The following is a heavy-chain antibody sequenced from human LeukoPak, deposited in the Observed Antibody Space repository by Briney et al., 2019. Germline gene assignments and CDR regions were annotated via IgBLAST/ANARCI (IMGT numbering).Heavy chain of an antibody. Sequence: ASVKVSCKPSGYTFTRHGISWVRQAPGQGLEHMGWISPYNGNTNYTQKFQGRVTMTTDTSTSTAYMELSSLRSEDTAVYYCARVHYDSSGTLGDYWGQGTLVTVSS. CDR2: ISPYNGNT. V-gene: IGHV1-18*01. CDR3: ARVHYDSSGTLGDY. J-gene: IGHJ4*02. D-gene: IGHD3-22*01. CDR1: GYTFTRHG.